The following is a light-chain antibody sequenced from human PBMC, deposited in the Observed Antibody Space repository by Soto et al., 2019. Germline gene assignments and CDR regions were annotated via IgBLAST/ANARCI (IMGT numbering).Light chain of an antibody. CDR1: DSNIGSNT. Sequence: QSVLTQAPSVSGIPGQSVTISCSGSDSNIGSNTVNWYQQLPGMAPKLLIYINYKRPSGVPDRFSASKSDTSASLAISGLQSEDEAHYYCAVWDDTLDAWVFGGGTKGTVL. J-gene: IGLJ3*02. V-gene: IGLV1-44*01. CDR2: INY. CDR3: AVWDDTLDAWV.